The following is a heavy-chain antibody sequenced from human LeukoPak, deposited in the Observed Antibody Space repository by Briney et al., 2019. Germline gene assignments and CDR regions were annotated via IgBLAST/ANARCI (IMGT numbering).Heavy chain of an antibody. J-gene: IGHJ5*02. Sequence: GESLKISWKGSGYSFTSYWIGWVRQMPGKGLEWMGIIYPGDSDTRYSPSFQGQVTISADKSISTAYLRWSSLKASDTAMYYCARRRGYYDSSTNWFDPWGQGTLVTVSS. V-gene: IGHV5-51*01. D-gene: IGHD3-22*01. CDR3: ARRRGYYDSSTNWFDP. CDR2: IYPGDSDT. CDR1: GYSFTSYW.